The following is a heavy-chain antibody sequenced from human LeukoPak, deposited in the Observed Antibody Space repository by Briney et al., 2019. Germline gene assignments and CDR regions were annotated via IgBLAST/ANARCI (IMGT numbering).Heavy chain of an antibody. CDR1: GFTFITYE. J-gene: IGHJ4*02. Sequence: GGSLRLSCAASGFTFITYEMNWVRQPPGKGLEWVSYITSSGSTKYYADSVKGRFTISRDNAKNSLYLQMNSLRAEDTALYYCARTNYYDISGYDYWGQGTLVTVSS. CDR3: ARTNYYDISGYDY. D-gene: IGHD3-22*01. CDR2: ITSSGSTK. V-gene: IGHV3-48*03.